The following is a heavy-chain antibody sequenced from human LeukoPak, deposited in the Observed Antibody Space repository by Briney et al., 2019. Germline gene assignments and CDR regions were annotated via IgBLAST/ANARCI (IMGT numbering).Heavy chain of an antibody. CDR2: INPNSGDT. CDR1: GYTFTGYY. CDR3: AREYYDFWSGYYLY. V-gene: IGHV1-2*02. Sequence: ASVKVSCKASGYTFTGYYLHWVRQAPGQGLEWMGWINPNSGDTKYAQKFQGRVTMTRDTSISTAYMELSRLRSDDTAVYYCAREYYDFWSGYYLYWGQGTLVTVSS. J-gene: IGHJ4*02. D-gene: IGHD3-3*01.